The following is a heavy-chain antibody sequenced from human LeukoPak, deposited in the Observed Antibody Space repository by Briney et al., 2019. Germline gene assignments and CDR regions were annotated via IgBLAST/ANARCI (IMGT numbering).Heavy chain of an antibody. J-gene: IGHJ6*03. CDR3: ARREQYLAYYYYYMDV. Sequence: SETLSLTCTVSGGSISGYYWSWIRQTPGKGLEWIGEINHSGSTNYNPSLKSRVTISVDTSKNQFSLKLSSVTAADTAVYYCARREQYLAYYYYYMDVWGKGTTVTVSS. V-gene: IGHV4-34*01. CDR2: INHSGST. D-gene: IGHD1/OR15-1a*01. CDR1: GGSISGYY.